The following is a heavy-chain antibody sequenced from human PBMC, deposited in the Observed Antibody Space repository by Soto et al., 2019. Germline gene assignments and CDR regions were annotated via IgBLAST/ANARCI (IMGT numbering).Heavy chain of an antibody. CDR2: IYGDNDK. V-gene: IGHV2-5*02. D-gene: IGHD4-17*01. CDR1: GFSLSNSGVG. J-gene: IGHJ4*02. CDR3: AHCTLHDYGDYDPGTSHVFDS. Sequence: QITLKESGPSPVKPTQTLTVTCTFSGFSLSNSGVGVAWIRQPPGKALEWLALIYGDNDKRYSPSLTSRLTITKDTSKNQVVLTMTNMDPVDTATSSCAHCTLHDYGDYDPGTSHVFDSWGQGTLVTVSS.